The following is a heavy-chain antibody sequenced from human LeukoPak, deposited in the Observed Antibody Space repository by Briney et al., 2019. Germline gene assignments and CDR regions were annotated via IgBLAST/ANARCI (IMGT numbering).Heavy chain of an antibody. CDR2: IYQSGNT. D-gene: IGHD3-10*01. V-gene: IGHV4-39*01. CDR3: ARQIGAPGFDY. Sequence: SETLSLTCTVSGGSISSSNYYWGWVRQPPGKGLEWIGSIYQSGNTYYNPSLKSRVTIFVDTAKNQFSLRLNSVTAADTAVYYCARQIGAPGFDYWGQGTLVTVSS. J-gene: IGHJ4*02. CDR1: GGSISSSNYY.